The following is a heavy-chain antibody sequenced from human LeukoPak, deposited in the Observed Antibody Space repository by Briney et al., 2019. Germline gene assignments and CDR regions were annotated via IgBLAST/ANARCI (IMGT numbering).Heavy chain of an antibody. J-gene: IGHJ4*02. CDR1: GASTSSRGYY. CDR2: IYRTGTT. D-gene: IGHD3-22*01. V-gene: IGHV4-31*03. Sequence: SQTLSLTCTVSGASTSSRGYYWTWVRQHSGKGLEWIGYIYRTGTTYYNPSLRSRITISMGTSKNQFSLKMTSMTAADTAVYYCAGDLDFASGYYLHYWGQGSLVTVSS. CDR3: AGDLDFASGYYLHY.